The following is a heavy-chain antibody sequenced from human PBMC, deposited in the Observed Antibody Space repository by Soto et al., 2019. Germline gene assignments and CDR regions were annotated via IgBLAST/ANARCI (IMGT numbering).Heavy chain of an antibody. Sequence: PSETLSLTCTVSGGSISSSSYYWGWIRQPPGKGLEWIGSIYYSGSTYYNPSLKSRVTISVDTSKNQFSLKLGSVTAADTAVYYCARXTAHSSSWSYYYYGMDVWGQGTTVTVSS. J-gene: IGHJ6*02. CDR3: ARXTAHSSSWSYYYYGMDV. CDR2: IYYSGST. CDR1: GGSISSSSYY. V-gene: IGHV4-39*01. D-gene: IGHD6-13*01.